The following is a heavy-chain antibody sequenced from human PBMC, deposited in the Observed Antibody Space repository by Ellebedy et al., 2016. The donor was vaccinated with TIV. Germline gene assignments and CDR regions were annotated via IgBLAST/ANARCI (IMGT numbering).Heavy chain of an antibody. Sequence: GGSLRLSCAASGFTFSRYWMHWVRQAPGKGLVWVSRINSDGSSTTYADSVKGRFTISRDNSGNTVHLQLDSLRVDDTALYFCAKVHPKELLYWYFDLWGRGARVNVSS. D-gene: IGHD3-10*01. CDR2: INSDGSST. V-gene: IGHV3-74*01. J-gene: IGHJ2*01. CDR1: GFTFSRYW. CDR3: AKVHPKELLYWYFDL.